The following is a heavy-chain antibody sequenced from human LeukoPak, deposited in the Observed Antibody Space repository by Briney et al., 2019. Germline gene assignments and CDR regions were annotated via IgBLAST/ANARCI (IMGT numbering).Heavy chain of an antibody. CDR2: IIPIFGTA. D-gene: IGHD3-10*01. CDR3: ARQTHTMVRGVNYYFGY. CDR1: GGTFSSYA. J-gene: IGHJ4*02. Sequence: SVKVSCKASGGTFSSYAISWVRQAPGQGLEWMGGIIPIFGTANYAQKFQGRVTITADESTSTAYMELSSLRSEDTAVYYCARQTHTMVRGVNYYFGYWGQGTLVTVSS. V-gene: IGHV1-69*01.